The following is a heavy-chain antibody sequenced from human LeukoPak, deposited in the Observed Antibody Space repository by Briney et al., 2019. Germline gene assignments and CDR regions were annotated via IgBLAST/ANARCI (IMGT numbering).Heavy chain of an antibody. CDR1: GGSISSYY. V-gene: IGHV4-59*12. D-gene: IGHD6-19*01. J-gene: IGHJ4*02. CDR2: IYYSGST. Sequence: SETLSLTCTVSGGSISSYYWSWIRQPPGKGLEWIGYIYYSGSTNYNPPLKSRVTISVDTSKNQFSLKLSSVTAADTAVYYCARDSSGTYYFDYWGQGTLVTVSS. CDR3: ARDSSGTYYFDY.